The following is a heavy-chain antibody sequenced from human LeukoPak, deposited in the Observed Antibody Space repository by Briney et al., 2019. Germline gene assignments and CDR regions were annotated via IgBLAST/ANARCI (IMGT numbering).Heavy chain of an antibody. CDR1: ESILSTYA. Sequence: GGSLRLSCADSESILSTYAVNWVRQAPGRGLEWVSSISPSGSAIFYAGSVKGRFTISRDNAKNSLYLQMNSLRAEDTAVYYCARGEYYYGSGSYLGYWGQGTLVTVSS. D-gene: IGHD3-10*01. CDR3: ARGEYYYGSGSYLGY. V-gene: IGHV3-21*04. J-gene: IGHJ4*02. CDR2: ISPSGSAI.